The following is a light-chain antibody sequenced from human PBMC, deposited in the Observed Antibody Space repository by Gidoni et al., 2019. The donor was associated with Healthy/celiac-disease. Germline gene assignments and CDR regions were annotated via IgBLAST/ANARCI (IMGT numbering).Light chain of an antibody. CDR1: SSDVGGYNY. V-gene: IGLV2-14*03. CDR2: DVS. CDR3: SSYTSSSTPYV. J-gene: IGLJ1*01. Sequence: QSALTQPASVSGSPGQSITISCTGTSSDVGGYNYVSWYQQHPGKAPKLMIYDVSTRPSGVSHRFSGSQSGNTASLTISGLQAEDEADYYCSSYTSSSTPYVFGTGTKVTVL.